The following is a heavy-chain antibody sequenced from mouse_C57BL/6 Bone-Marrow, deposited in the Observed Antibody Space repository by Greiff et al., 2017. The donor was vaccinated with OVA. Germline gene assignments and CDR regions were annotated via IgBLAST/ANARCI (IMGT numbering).Heavy chain of an antibody. Sequence: EVKLVESGGGLVQSGRSLRLSCATSGFTFSDFYMEWVRQAPGKGLEWIAASRNKANDYTTEYSASVKGRFIVSRDTSQSILYLQMNALRAEDTAIYYSARDYDYDKAWFAYWGQGTLVTVSA. J-gene: IGHJ3*01. CDR1: GFTFSDFY. D-gene: IGHD2-4*01. CDR2: SRNKANDYTT. CDR3: ARDYDYDKAWFAY. V-gene: IGHV7-1*01.